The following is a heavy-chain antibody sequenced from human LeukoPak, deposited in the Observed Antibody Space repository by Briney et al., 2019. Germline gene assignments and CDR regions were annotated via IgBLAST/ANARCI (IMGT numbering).Heavy chain of an antibody. CDR2: INHSEST. J-gene: IGHJ4*02. CDR3: ARDEAVVSFYFDY. V-gene: IGHV4-34*01. D-gene: IGHD6-19*01. CDR1: GRSLSGYY. Sequence: SETLSLICAVCGRSLSGYYWSWIRQPPGKGLEWIGEINHSESTNYNPSLKSRVNISVDTSKNQFAPKLTSVDASDTAGYCCARDEAVVSFYFDYGGGGTLLTVPS.